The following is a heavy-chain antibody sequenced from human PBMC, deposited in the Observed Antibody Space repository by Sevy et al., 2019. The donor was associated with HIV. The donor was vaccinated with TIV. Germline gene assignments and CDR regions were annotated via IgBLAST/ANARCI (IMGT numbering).Heavy chain of an antibody. D-gene: IGHD3-22*01. V-gene: IGHV4-38-2*01. CDR3: ARTLRGDFDSSASALDI. J-gene: IGHJ3*02. CDR2: IYHSGST. CDR1: GYSISSGYY. Sequence: SETLSLTCDVSGYSISSGYYGGWIRQPPGKGLEWIGSIYHSGSTYYNPSLKRRVTISVDTSKNQFSLKLRSVTAADTAVYYCARTLRGDFDSSASALDIWGQGTMVTVSS.